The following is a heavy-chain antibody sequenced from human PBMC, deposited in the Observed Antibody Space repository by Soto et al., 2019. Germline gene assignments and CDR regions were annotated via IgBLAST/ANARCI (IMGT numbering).Heavy chain of an antibody. CDR1: GGSVRAPDW. CDR3: ARVRQGCSANNCYFDP. J-gene: IGHJ5*01. Sequence: SETLSLTCTLSGGSVRAPDWWNWVRQSPDKGLEWIAEVHISGHSNYNPSLRSRVSVSIDSSKNQFYPNLNSVTAADTAIYYCARVRQGCSANNCYFDPWGQGTQVTVSS. D-gene: IGHD1-1*01. V-gene: IGHV4-4*02. CDR2: VHISGHS.